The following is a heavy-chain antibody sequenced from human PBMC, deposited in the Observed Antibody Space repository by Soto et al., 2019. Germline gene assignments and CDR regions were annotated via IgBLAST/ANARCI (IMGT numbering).Heavy chain of an antibody. Sequence: ASVKVSCKASGYTFTSYAMHWVRQAPGQRLEWMGWINAGNGNAKYSQKFQGRVTITRDTSASTAYMELSSLRSEDTAVYYCARDPYDFWSGYYTHYYYGMDVWGQGTTVTVSS. CDR2: INAGNGNA. D-gene: IGHD3-3*01. J-gene: IGHJ6*02. CDR3: ARDPYDFWSGYYTHYYYGMDV. CDR1: GYTFTSYA. V-gene: IGHV1-3*01.